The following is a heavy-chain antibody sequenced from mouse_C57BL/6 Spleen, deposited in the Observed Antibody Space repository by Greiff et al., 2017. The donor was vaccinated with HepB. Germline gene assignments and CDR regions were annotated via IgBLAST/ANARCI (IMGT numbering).Heavy chain of an antibody. D-gene: IGHD2-4*01. V-gene: IGHV1-19*01. J-gene: IGHJ3*01. CDR2: INPYNGGT. Sequence: LVKPGASVKMSCKASGYTFTDYYMNWVKQSHGKSLEWIGVINPYNGGTSYNQKFKGKATLTVDKSSSTAYMELNSLTSEDSAVYYCARNDYDDWFAYWGQGTLVTVSA. CDR1: GYTFTDYY. CDR3: ARNDYDDWFAY.